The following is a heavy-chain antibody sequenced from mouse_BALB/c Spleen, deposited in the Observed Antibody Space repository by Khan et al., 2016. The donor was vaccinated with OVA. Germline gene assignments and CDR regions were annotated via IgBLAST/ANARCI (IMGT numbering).Heavy chain of an antibody. J-gene: IGHJ3*01. D-gene: IGHD4-1*01. Sequence: EVELVESGGDLVKPGGSLKLSCAASGFTFSSYSMSWVRQTPDKRLEWVATISSDGDYTYYPDSVKGRFTISSDNAKNTLYLQMSSLKSEDTAMYYCASHLTGSFDYWGQGTLVTVSA. V-gene: IGHV5-6*01. CDR1: GFTFSSYS. CDR3: ASHLTGSFDY. CDR2: ISSDGDYT.